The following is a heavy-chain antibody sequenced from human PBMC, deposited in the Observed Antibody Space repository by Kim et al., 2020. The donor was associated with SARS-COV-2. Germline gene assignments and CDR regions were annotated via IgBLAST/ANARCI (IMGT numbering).Heavy chain of an antibody. Sequence: KTQESKKFHGRVTITRDTSAKTAYMDLRSLTFEDTAIYYCARDMNPTVYDYWGQGTLVTVSS. V-gene: IGHV1-3*01. CDR2: KT. J-gene: IGHJ4*02. CDR3: ARDMNPTVYDY. D-gene: IGHD4-4*01.